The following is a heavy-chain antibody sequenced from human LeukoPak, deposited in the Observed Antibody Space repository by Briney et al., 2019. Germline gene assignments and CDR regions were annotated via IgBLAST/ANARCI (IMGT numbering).Heavy chain of an antibody. Sequence: SVKVSCKASGYTFTSYDINWVRQATGQGLEWMGWMNPNSGNTGYAQKFQGRVTITRNTSISTAYMELSSLRSEDTAVYYCARGPFGVVDPFDPWGQGTLVTVSS. CDR1: GYTFTSYD. CDR3: ARGPFGVVDPFDP. CDR2: MNPNSGNT. J-gene: IGHJ5*02. V-gene: IGHV1-8*03. D-gene: IGHD3-3*01.